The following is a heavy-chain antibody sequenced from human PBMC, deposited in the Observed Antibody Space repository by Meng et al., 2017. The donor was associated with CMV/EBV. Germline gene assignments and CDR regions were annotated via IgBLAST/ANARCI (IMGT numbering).Heavy chain of an antibody. J-gene: IGHJ4*02. CDR3: ARAVGGSGWYYLDY. CDR1: GGSIYSSTFY. V-gene: IGHV4-39*07. Sequence: SETLSLTCTVSGGSIYSSTFYWGWIRQPPGKGLEWIGSIYFGGNTYYNPSLKSRVTISVDTSKNQFSLKLSSVTAADTAVYYCARAVGGSGWYYLDYWGQGTLVTVSS. D-gene: IGHD6-19*01. CDR2: IYFGGNT.